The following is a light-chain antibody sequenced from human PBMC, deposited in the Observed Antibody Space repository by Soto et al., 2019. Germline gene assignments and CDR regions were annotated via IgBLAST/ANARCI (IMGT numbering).Light chain of an antibody. CDR3: QQYNNWPRA. Sequence: EIVMTQSPAPLSVSPGERATLSCRASQSVTSNLAWYQQKPGQAPRLLIYGASTRATGIPARFSGSGSGTEFTLTISSLQSEDFAVYYCQQYNNWPRAFGPGTKVDIK. CDR1: QSVTSN. J-gene: IGKJ3*01. V-gene: IGKV3-15*01. CDR2: GAS.